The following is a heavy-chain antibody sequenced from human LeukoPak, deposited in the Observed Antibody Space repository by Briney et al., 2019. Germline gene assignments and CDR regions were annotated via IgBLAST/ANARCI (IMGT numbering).Heavy chain of an antibody. V-gene: IGHV4-34*01. J-gene: IGHJ4*02. D-gene: IGHD2-2*01. Sequence: SETLSLTCAVYGGSFSGYYWSWIRQPPGKGLEWIGEINHSVSTNYNPSLKSRVTISVDTPKNQFSLKLSSVTAADTAVYYCAREGCSSTSCYRLGYWGQGTLVTVSS. CDR2: INHSVST. CDR1: GGSFSGYY. CDR3: AREGCSSTSCYRLGY.